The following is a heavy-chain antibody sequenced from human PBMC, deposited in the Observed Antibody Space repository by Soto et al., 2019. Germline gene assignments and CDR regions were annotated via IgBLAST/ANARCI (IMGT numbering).Heavy chain of an antibody. CDR1: GFTFSSYA. CDR3: GKGSWGSYRTNWFDP. CDR2: ISGSGGST. Sequence: GGSLRLSCAASGFTFSSYAMSWVRQAPGKGLEWVSAISGSGGSTYYADSVKGRFTISRDNSKNTLYLQMNSLRAEDTAVYYCGKGSWGSYRTNWFDPWGQGTLVTVSS. V-gene: IGHV3-23*01. J-gene: IGHJ5*02. D-gene: IGHD3-16*02.